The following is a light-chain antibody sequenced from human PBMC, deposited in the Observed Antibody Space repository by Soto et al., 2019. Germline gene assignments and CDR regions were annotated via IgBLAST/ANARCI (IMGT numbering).Light chain of an antibody. CDR1: SSDIGGYKY. J-gene: IGLJ1*01. V-gene: IGLV2-14*01. CDR3: GSFTGGITPYV. CDR2: EVS. Sequence: QSVLTQPASVSGSPGQSITISCTGSSSDIGGYKYVSWYQQHPGKAPKLIIYEVSSRPSGVSNRFSGSKSGNTASLTISGLQADDEADYHCGSFTGGITPYVFGTGTTLTVL.